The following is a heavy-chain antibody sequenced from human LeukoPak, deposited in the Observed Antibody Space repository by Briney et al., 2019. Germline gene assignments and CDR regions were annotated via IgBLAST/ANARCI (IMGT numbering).Heavy chain of an antibody. Sequence: PGGSLRLSRAASGFTFSNYWMSWVRQAPGKGLEWVANIKQDGSQKYYVDSVKGRFTISRDNSKNTLYLQMNSLRAEDTAAYHCAKGRNEDGDAALNYWGQGTQVTVSS. CDR1: GFTFSNYW. CDR2: IKQDGSQK. J-gene: IGHJ4*02. CDR3: AKGRNEDGDAALNY. V-gene: IGHV3-7*05. D-gene: IGHD4-17*01.